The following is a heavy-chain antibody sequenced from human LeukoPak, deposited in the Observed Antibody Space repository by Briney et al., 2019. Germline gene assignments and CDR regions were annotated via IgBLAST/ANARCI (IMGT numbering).Heavy chain of an antibody. CDR1: GYTFTSYG. V-gene: IGHV1-18*01. CDR2: ISAYNGNT. D-gene: IGHD3-9*01. Sequence: ASVTVSCTASGYTFTSYGISWVRQAPGQGLEWMGWISAYNGNTNYAQKLQGRVTMTTDTSTSTAYMELRSLRSDDTAVYYCAREALRYFDWLLQGGGYGMDVWGQGTTVTVS. CDR3: AREALRYFDWLLQGGGYGMDV. J-gene: IGHJ6*02.